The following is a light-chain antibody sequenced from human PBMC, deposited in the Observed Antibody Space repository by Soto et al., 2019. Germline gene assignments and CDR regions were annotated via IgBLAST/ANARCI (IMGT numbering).Light chain of an antibody. V-gene: IGKV3-15*01. Sequence: EIVMTQSPATLSASPGEGATLSCKAGQNVYNNLAWYQQRPGQPPRLLIYDASNRATGISARFSGSGYGTEFTLTISSLQSEDFAVYFCKQCRNWPLTVGGGTKVEIK. CDR1: QNVYNN. CDR2: DAS. J-gene: IGKJ4*01. CDR3: KQCRNWPLT.